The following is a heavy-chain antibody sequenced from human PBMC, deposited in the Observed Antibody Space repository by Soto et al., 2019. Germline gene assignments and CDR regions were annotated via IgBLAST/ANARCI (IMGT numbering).Heavy chain of an antibody. V-gene: IGHV1-69*01. Sequence: QVQLVQSGAEVKKPGSSVKVSCKASGGTFSSYAISWVRQAPGQGLEWMGGIIPIFGTANYAQKFQGRVKIPADESSGTAYMGRSSLSSGDTAVYYCARSPGGYDRGGSYWGQGTLVTVSS. CDR3: ARSPGGYDRGGSY. J-gene: IGHJ4*02. CDR1: GGTFSSYA. CDR2: IIPIFGTA. D-gene: IGHD5-12*01.